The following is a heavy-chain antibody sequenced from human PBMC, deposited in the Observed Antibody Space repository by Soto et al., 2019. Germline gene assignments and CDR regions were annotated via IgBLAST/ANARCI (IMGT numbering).Heavy chain of an antibody. CDR2: ISTNKGNT. CDR3: ATRSPAFDY. J-gene: IGHJ4*02. Sequence: GPEVKKPGASVKVSCKTSGYTFTSYGISWVRQAPGQGLEWMGWISTNKGNTNYAQKFQGRVTMTTDTSTSTGYMVLRSLRSDDTAVYYCATRSPAFDYWGQGTLVTVSS. CDR1: GYTFTSYG. V-gene: IGHV1-18*01.